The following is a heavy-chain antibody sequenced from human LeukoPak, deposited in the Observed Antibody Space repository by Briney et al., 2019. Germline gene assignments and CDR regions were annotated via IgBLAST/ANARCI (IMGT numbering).Heavy chain of an antibody. Sequence: PGGSLRLSCAASGFTFSNYAMSWVRQAPGKGLEWVSVISGSGGSTDYADSVKGRFTISRDNSKNRVYLQMSSLRDDDTAVYYCAKGGISSTGLEAWGQGTLVTVSS. V-gene: IGHV3-23*01. D-gene: IGHD1-1*01. CDR3: AKGGISSTGLEA. CDR1: GFTFSNYA. CDR2: ISGSGGST. J-gene: IGHJ5*02.